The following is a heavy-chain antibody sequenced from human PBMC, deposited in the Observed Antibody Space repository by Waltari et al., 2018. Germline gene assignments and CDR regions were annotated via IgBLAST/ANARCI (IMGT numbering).Heavy chain of an antibody. V-gene: IGHV4-34*01. J-gene: IGHJ4*02. Sequence: QVQLQQWGAGLLKPSETLSLTCAVYGGSFSGYYWSWIRQPPGKGRGWIGEINHSGSTNYNPSLKSRVTISVDTSKNQFSLKLSSVTAADTAVYYCARVGAQSRYYYDSSGYYYYDYWGQGTLVTVSS. CDR1: GGSFSGYY. CDR3: ARVGAQSRYYYDSSGYYYYDY. D-gene: IGHD3-22*01. CDR2: INHSGST.